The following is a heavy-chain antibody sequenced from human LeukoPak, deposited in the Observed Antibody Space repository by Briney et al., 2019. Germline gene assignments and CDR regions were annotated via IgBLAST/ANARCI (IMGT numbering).Heavy chain of an antibody. V-gene: IGHV4-59*01. J-gene: IGHJ3*02. CDR2: FYYTGST. CDR3: ARASGVLRFLDWLGAFDI. CDR1: GDSISNYY. Sequence: SETLSLTCTVSGDSISNYYWSWIRQPPGKGLEWMGYFYYTGSTNYNPSLKSRVTISVDTSKNQFSLKLSSVTAADTAVYYCARASGVLRFLDWLGAFDIWGQGTMVTVSS. D-gene: IGHD3-3*01.